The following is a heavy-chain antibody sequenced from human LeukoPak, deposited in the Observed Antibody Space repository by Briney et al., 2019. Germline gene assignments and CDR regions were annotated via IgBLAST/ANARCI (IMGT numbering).Heavy chain of an antibody. CDR3: ARDLGDGYNSY. CDR2: ISSSSSYI. CDR1: GFTFSSYS. V-gene: IGHV3-21*01. J-gene: IGHJ4*02. Sequence: GGSLSLSCAASGFTFSSYSMNWVRQAPGKGLEWVSSISSSSSYIYYADSVKGRFTISRDNAKNSLYLQMNSLRAEDTAVYYCARDLGDGYNSYWGQGTLVTVSS. D-gene: IGHD5-24*01.